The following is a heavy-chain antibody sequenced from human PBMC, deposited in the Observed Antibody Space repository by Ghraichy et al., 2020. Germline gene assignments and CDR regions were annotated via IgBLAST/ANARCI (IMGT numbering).Heavy chain of an antibody. CDR3: ARARYYYDTSGYYHRYFFDY. CDR1: GFTVGGNY. V-gene: IGHV3-66*01. Sequence: GESLNISCAASGFTVGGNYMSWVRQAPGKGLEWVSVIYSGGSTYYADSARGRFTISRDNSKNTLYLQMNSLRAEDTAVYYCARARYYYDTSGYYHRYFFDYWGQGTLVTVSS. D-gene: IGHD3-22*01. CDR2: IYSGGST. J-gene: IGHJ4*02.